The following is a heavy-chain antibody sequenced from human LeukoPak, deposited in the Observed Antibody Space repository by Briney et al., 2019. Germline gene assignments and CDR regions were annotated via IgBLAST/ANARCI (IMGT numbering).Heavy chain of an antibody. J-gene: IGHJ5*02. Sequence: AGGALRLSCAASGFTLSSYAMSAVRQAPGKGLGWGSAISGSGGSTYYADSVKGRFTISRDNSKNTLYLQIDSLRAEDAALYYCVKMSGAYGTTSRVHESWGQGTLVTVSS. CDR3: VKMSGAYGTTSRVHES. V-gene: IGHV3-23*01. CDR2: ISGSGGST. D-gene: IGHD1-1*01. CDR1: GFTLSSYA.